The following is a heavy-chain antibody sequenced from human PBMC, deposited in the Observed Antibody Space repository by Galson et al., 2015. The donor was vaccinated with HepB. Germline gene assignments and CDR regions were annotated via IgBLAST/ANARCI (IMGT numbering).Heavy chain of an antibody. CDR2: IKQDGSEK. D-gene: IGHD3-10*01. J-gene: IGHJ3*02. Sequence: SLRLSCAASGFTFSSYWMSWVRQAPGKGLEWVANIKQDGSEKYYVDSVKGRFTISRDNAKNSLYLQMNSLRAEDTAVYYCARAESLTMVRVDAFDIWGQGTMVTVSS. CDR1: GFTFSSYW. V-gene: IGHV3-7*03. CDR3: ARAESLTMVRVDAFDI.